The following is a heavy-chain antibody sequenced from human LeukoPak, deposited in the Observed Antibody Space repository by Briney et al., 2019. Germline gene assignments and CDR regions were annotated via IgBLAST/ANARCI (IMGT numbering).Heavy chain of an antibody. V-gene: IGHV3-7*01. J-gene: IGHJ4*02. CDR2: IKQDGNEN. D-gene: IGHD4-17*01. CDR1: GFSISSYW. CDR3: ARGNYFGDYVGVGIYFDY. Sequence: PGGSLRLSCAASGFSISSYWMSWVRQAPGKGLEWVANIKQDGNENYYVDSVKGRFTTSRDNAKSSLYLQMNSLRAEDTAVYYCARGNYFGDYVGVGIYFDYWGQGNLVTVSS.